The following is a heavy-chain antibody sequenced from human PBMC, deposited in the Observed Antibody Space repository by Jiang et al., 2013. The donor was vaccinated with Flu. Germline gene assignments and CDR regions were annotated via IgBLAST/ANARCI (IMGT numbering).Heavy chain of an antibody. CDR1: GYTFTSYA. Sequence: GAEVKKPGASVKVSCKASGYTFTSYAMHWVRQAPGQRLEWMGWINAGNGNTKYSQKFQGRVTITRDTSASTAYMELSSLRSEDTAVYYCARDPRRLRYFDWLLGGMDVWGQGTTVTVSS. J-gene: IGHJ6*02. CDR3: ARDPRRLRYFDWLLGGMDV. V-gene: IGHV1-3*01. CDR2: INAGNGNT. D-gene: IGHD3-9*01.